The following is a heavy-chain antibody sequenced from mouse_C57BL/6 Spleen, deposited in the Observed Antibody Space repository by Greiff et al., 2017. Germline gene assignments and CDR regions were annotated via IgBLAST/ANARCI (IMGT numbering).Heavy chain of an antibody. CDR2: INPNNGGT. CDR3: ARGDPYYAMDY. CDR1: GYTFTDYY. V-gene: IGHV1-26*01. J-gene: IGHJ4*01. Sequence: VQLQQSGPELVKPGASVKISCKASGYTFTDYYMNWVKQSHGKSLEWIGDINPNNGGTSYNQKFKGKATLTVDKSSRPAYMELRSLTSEDSAVYYCARGDPYYAMDYWGQGTSVTVSS.